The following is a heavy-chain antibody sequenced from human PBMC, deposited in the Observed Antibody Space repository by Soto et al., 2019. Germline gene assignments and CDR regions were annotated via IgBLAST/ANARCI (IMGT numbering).Heavy chain of an antibody. CDR3: ARGPNWGYRFDS. Sequence: QVQLVQSGAEVKKPGSSVKVSCEASGGAFSGHAISWVRQAPGQGPEWMGGLIPLFGTTQHAQNFQDRLTITADKSTSTAYMELTSLRFEDTAIYYCARGPNWGYRFDSWGQGTLVTVSS. D-gene: IGHD7-27*01. V-gene: IGHV1-69*06. CDR2: LIPLFGTT. J-gene: IGHJ4*02. CDR1: GGAFSGHA.